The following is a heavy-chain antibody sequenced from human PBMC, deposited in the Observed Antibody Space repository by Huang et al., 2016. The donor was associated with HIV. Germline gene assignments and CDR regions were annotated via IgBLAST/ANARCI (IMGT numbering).Heavy chain of an antibody. Sequence: QVQLVQSGAEVKNPGASVRVSCKASGYTFTDSNIHWVRQAPGQGLEWMGGINPKRGDTIYAQRFQGRVTMTRDTTISTVHMDLRRIQSDDTAVYFCARDWSFGSSTSPADWGQGTLVTVSS. D-gene: IGHD6-6*01. CDR1: GYTFTDSN. CDR3: ARDWSFGSSTSPAD. J-gene: IGHJ4*02. V-gene: IGHV1-2*02. CDR2: INPKRGDT.